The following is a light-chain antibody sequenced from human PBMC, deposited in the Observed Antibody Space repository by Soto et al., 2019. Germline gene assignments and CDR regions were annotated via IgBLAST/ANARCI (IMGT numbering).Light chain of an antibody. CDR2: GAS. CDR3: QQYNKWPFT. J-gene: IGKJ3*01. CDR1: QSVNSN. Sequence: EIMMTQSPVTLSVSPGERATLSCRASQSVNSNLAWYQQKPGQAPRLLIYGASTRATGIPASFIGNGSGTDFTLTASSLQPEDFAVYYCQQYNKWPFTFGPGIKVDIK. V-gene: IGKV3-15*01.